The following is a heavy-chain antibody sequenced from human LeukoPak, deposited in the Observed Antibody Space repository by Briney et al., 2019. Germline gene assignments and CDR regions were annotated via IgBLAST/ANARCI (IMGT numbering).Heavy chain of an antibody. CDR1: GFTFISAS. Sequence: GGSLRLSCVASGFTFISASMNNILQAPGKGLEWVGRIKSKTAGGTTDYAAPAKGRFTISRDDSKDTMFLQMNSLKPEDTTVEVGAAGRVTSSCGGDCYWFDPWGQGTLVTVSS. J-gene: IGHJ5*02. CDR2: IKSKTAGGTT. D-gene: IGHD2-21*02. CDR3: AAGRVTSSCGGDCYWFDP. V-gene: IGHV3-15*01.